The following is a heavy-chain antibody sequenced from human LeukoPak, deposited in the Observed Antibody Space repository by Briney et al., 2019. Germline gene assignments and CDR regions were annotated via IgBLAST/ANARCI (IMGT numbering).Heavy chain of an antibody. Sequence: GGSLRLSCAASGFTFSSYSMNWVRQAPGKGLEWVSVIYSGGSTYYADSVKGRFTISRDNSKNTLYLQMNSLRAEDTAVYYCARGPSYYYDSSGYYTWYYFDYWGQGTLVTVSS. CDR1: GFTFSSYS. CDR2: IYSGGST. J-gene: IGHJ4*02. CDR3: ARGPSYYYDSSGYYTWYYFDY. V-gene: IGHV3-66*01. D-gene: IGHD3-22*01.